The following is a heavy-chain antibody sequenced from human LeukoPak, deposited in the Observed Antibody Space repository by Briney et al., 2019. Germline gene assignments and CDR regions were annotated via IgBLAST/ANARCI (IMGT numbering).Heavy chain of an antibody. CDR1: GYTFTGYY. V-gene: IGHV1-2*06. J-gene: IGHJ4*02. CDR2: INPNSGGT. D-gene: IGHD5-18*01. CDR3: ARWPYTAMVTKNDY. Sequence: EASVKVSCKASGYTFTGYYMHWVRQAPGQGLEWMGRINPNSGGTNYAQKFQGRVTMTRDTSISTAYMELSRLRSDDTAVYYCARWPYTAMVTKNDYWGQGTLVTVSS.